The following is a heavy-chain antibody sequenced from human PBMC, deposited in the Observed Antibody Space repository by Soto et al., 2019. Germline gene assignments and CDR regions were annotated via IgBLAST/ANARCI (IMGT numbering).Heavy chain of an antibody. CDR1: GFTFSSYG. Sequence: GGSLRLSCAASGFTFSSYGMHWVRQAPGKGLEWVAVISYDGSNKYYADSVKGRFTISRDNSKNTLYLQMNSLRAEDTAVYYCAKAGYCSSTSCYFYYYYYMDVWGKGTTVTVSS. CDR2: ISYDGSNK. CDR3: AKAGYCSSTSCYFYYYYYMDV. V-gene: IGHV3-30*18. D-gene: IGHD2-2*01. J-gene: IGHJ6*03.